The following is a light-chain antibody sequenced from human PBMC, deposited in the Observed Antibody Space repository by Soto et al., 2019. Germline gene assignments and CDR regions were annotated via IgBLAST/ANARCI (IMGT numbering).Light chain of an antibody. Sequence: QSALTQPPSASGSPGQSGTISCTGTSSDVGAYDYVSWYQQHPGKAPTLMIYEINKRPSGVPDRFSGSKSGNTASLTVSGLQAEDEADYYCSSFAGSNNFPYVFGTGTKLTVL. CDR2: EIN. V-gene: IGLV2-8*01. J-gene: IGLJ1*01. CDR1: SSDVGAYDY. CDR3: SSFAGSNNFPYV.